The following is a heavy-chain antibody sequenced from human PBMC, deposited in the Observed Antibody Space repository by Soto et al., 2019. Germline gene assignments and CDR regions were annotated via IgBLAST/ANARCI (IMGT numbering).Heavy chain of an antibody. Sequence: ASVKVSCKASGYFFTSYGISWVRQAPGQGLEWMGWISPYNDNTKYAQNFQGRVTMTTDTSKNTLYLQMNSLRAEDTAIYYCANAEHPRRSIGFDYWGQGTLVTVSS. D-gene: IGHD3-16*02. CDR3: ANAEHPRRSIGFDY. CDR2: ISPYNDNT. J-gene: IGHJ4*02. CDR1: GYFFTSYG. V-gene: IGHV1-18*04.